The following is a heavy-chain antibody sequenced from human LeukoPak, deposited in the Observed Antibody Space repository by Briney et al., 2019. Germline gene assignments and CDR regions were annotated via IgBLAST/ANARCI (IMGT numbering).Heavy chain of an antibody. D-gene: IGHD2-2*01. CDR3: AREIVVVPAAGMGSYYYYGMDV. Sequence: PGGSLRLPCAASGFTVSSNYMSWVRQAPGKGLEWVSVIYSGGSTYYADSVKGRFTISRDNSKNTLYLQMNSLRAEDTAVYYCAREIVVVPAAGMGSYYYYGMDVWGQGTTVTVSS. CDR1: GFTVSSNY. CDR2: IYSGGST. J-gene: IGHJ6*02. V-gene: IGHV3-53*01.